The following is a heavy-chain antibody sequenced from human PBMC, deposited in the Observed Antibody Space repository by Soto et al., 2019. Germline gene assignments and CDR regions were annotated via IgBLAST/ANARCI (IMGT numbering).Heavy chain of an antibody. CDR1: CYTFTSGG. V-gene: IGHV1-18*01. Sequence: PSGKVSCKASCYTFTSGGIGWVRQAPAQGHERMGWISAYNGNTDYAQKLQPRVTMTTDTSKGTAYMELRSLRSDDPAVSFFGRLDSSGHYWDFDYRGQGILVTVSS. CDR2: ISAYNGNT. D-gene: IGHD3-22*01. CDR3: GRLDSSGHYWDFDY. J-gene: IGHJ4*02.